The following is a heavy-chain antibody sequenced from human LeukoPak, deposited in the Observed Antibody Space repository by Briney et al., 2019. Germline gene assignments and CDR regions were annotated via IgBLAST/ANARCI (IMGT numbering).Heavy chain of an antibody. D-gene: IGHD6-19*01. J-gene: IGHJ4*02. CDR2: VDPEDGET. Sequence: GASVKVSCKASGYMFTDYYMHWVQQAPGKGLEWMGRVDPEDGETTYAEKFQGRVTITADTSTDTAYMELSSLRSEDTAVYYCARDPGDYSSGWYIPTYYFDYWGQGTLVTVSS. CDR3: ARDPGDYSSGWYIPTYYFDY. V-gene: IGHV1-69-2*01. CDR1: GYMFTDYY.